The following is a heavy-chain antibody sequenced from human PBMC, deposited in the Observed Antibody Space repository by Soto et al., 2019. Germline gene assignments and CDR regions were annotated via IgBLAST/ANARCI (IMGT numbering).Heavy chain of an antibody. V-gene: IGHV4-59*08. CDR1: GGSISDYY. CDR2: AYYSGIT. CDR3: ARRLVLVGAATRGEAFDI. J-gene: IGHJ3*02. Sequence: QVQLQESGPGLVKPSETLSLICTVSGGSISDYYWNWIRQPPAKGLERIAYAYYSGITKYTPSLESRVTISVDPSKIHFSLKLTSVPAADTAVYYCARRLVLVGAATRGEAFDIWGQGTMVTVSS. D-gene: IGHD2-8*02.